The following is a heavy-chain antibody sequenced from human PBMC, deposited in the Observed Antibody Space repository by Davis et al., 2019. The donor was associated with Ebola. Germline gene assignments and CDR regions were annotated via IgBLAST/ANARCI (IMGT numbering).Heavy chain of an antibody. D-gene: IGHD6-19*01. CDR2: KYDRSKWYN. CDR1: GDSVSSNPVV. CDR3: ARGGWASGMDV. Sequence: MPSETLSLTCDIPGDSVSSNPVVWNSIRQSPSRGLEWLGRKYDRSKWYNDYAVSVKSRITINPDTSRNQFSLQLNSVIHEDTAVYYCARGGWASGMDVWCQGTTVTVSS. J-gene: IGHJ6*02. V-gene: IGHV6-1*01.